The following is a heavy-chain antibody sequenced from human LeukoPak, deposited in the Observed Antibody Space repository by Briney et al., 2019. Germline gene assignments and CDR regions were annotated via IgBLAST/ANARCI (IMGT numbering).Heavy chain of an antibody. D-gene: IGHD3-16*01. Sequence: GGSLRLSCAASGFTFSRYWMHWVRQGPGKGLEWVSVILSGGNTYYTDSVKGRFTISRDNSKNTLYLQVNRLRAEDTAVYYCARDGGWPGYFDIWGQGTMVTVSS. V-gene: IGHV3-53*01. J-gene: IGHJ3*02. CDR3: ARDGGWPGYFDI. CDR2: ILSGGNT. CDR1: GFTFSRYW.